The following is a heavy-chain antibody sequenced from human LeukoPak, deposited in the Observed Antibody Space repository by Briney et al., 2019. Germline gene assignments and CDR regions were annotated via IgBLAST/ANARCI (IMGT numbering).Heavy chain of an antibody. V-gene: IGHV1-69*05. Sequence: ASVKVSCKASGGTFSSYAISWVRQAAGQGLEWMGGIIPIFGTANYAQKFQGRVTITTDESTSTAYMELSSLRSEDTAVYYCARGDFWSGYYTLANYYYYYMDVWGKGTTVTVSS. D-gene: IGHD3-3*01. J-gene: IGHJ6*03. CDR1: GGTFSSYA. CDR3: ARGDFWSGYYTLANYYYYYMDV. CDR2: IIPIFGTA.